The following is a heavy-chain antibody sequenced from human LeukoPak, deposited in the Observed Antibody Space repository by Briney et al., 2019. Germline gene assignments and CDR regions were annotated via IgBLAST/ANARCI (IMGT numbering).Heavy chain of an antibody. D-gene: IGHD2-8*01. V-gene: IGHV4-59*01. CDR1: GGSLSPYY. CDR3: ARRRTSYYYYMDV. Sequence: KPSETLSLTCTVSGGSLSPYYWSWIRQSPGKGLEWIGYISYSGSTNSHPSLKSRVTISVDMSKPQFYLELSSVTAADTAVYYCARRRTSYYYYMDVWGKGTTVTVSS. CDR2: ISYSGST. J-gene: IGHJ6*03.